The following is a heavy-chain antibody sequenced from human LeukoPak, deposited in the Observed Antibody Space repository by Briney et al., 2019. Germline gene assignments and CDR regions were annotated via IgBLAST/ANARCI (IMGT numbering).Heavy chain of an antibody. Sequence: GGSLRLSCAASGFTFDDYGMSWVRQAPGKGLEWVSRINWNGGSTGYADSVKGRFTISRDNAKNSLYLQINSLRAADTALFYCARGGAGLYYYYMDVWVKGTTVTVSS. J-gene: IGHJ6*03. CDR1: GFTFDDYG. CDR3: ARGGAGLYYYYMDV. V-gene: IGHV3-20*04. CDR2: INWNGGST. D-gene: IGHD6-19*01.